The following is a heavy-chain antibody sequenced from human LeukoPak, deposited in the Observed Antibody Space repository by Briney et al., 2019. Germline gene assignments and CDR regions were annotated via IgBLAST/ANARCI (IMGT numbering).Heavy chain of an antibody. CDR3: ARPSYDGSGAYAFDI. CDR1: GGSISSYY. CDR2: VYSSGST. V-gene: IGHV4-59*08. D-gene: IGHD3-22*01. Sequence: PSETLSLTCTVSGGSISSYYWSWIRQPPGKGLEWIGYVYSSGSTNYNPSVKSRVTISVDTSKNQFSLRLTSVTAADTAVYYCARPSYDGSGAYAFDIWGLGTLVTVSS. J-gene: IGHJ3*02.